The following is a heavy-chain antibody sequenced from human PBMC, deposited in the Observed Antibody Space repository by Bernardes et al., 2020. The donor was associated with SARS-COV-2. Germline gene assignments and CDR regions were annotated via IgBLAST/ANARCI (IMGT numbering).Heavy chain of an antibody. CDR1: GFTFSSYA. D-gene: IGHD3-22*01. CDR2: ISGSGGST. J-gene: IGHJ4*02. Sequence: GSLRLSCAASGFTFSSYAMSWVRQAPGKGLEWVSAISGSGGSTYYADSVKGRFTISRDNSKNTLYLQMNSLRAEDTAVYYCAREANYYDSSGQYFDYWGQGTLVTVSS. CDR3: AREANYYDSSGQYFDY. V-gene: IGHV3-23*01.